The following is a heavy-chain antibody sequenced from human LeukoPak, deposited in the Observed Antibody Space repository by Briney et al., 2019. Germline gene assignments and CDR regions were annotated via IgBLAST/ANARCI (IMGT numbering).Heavy chain of an antibody. J-gene: IGHJ4*02. V-gene: IGHV6-1*01. Sequence: SQTLSLTCAISGDIVSSNTAAWNWIRQSPSRGLEWLGRTLYRSKWYNDYALSVKSRISINPDTSKNQFSLQLNFVTPEDTAVYYCAREVGGTYAFDYWGQGTLVTVSS. CDR1: GDIVSSNTAA. CDR3: AREVGGTYAFDY. CDR2: TLYRSKWYN. D-gene: IGHD6-19*01.